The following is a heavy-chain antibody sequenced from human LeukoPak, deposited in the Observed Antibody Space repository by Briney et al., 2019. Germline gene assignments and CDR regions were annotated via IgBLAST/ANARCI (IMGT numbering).Heavy chain of an antibody. CDR3: ARGAGSGSYYNVYYYYYTDV. CDR1: GYTFTSYG. J-gene: IGHJ6*03. V-gene: IGHV1-18*01. D-gene: IGHD3-10*01. CDR2: ISAYNGNT. Sequence: ASVKVSCKASGYTFTSYGIGWVRQAPGQGLEWMGWISAYNGNTNYAQKLQGRVTMTTDTSTSTAYMELRSLRSDDTAMYYCARGAGSGSYYNVYYYYYTDVWGKGTTVTVSS.